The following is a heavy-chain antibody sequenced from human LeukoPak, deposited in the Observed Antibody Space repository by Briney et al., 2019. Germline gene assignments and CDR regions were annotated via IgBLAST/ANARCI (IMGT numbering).Heavy chain of an antibody. D-gene: IGHD5-24*01. CDR2: ISSSSSDT. V-gene: IGHV3-11*06. Sequence: GGSLRLSCAASGFTFSDSYMSWIRQTQGKGLEWLSYISSSSSDTNYADSVKGRFTISRDNAKNSLYLQMNSLRAEDTAVYYCARGSRTIELGDDYWGQGTLVTVSS. J-gene: IGHJ4*02. CDR3: ARGSRTIELGDDY. CDR1: GFTFSDSY.